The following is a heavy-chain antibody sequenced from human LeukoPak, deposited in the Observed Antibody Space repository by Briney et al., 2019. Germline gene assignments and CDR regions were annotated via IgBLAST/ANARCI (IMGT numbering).Heavy chain of an antibody. V-gene: IGHV3-30-3*01. CDR1: GFTFSSYA. CDR2: ISYDGSNK. Sequence: GGSLRLSCAASGFTFSSYAMHWVRQAPGKGLEWVAVISYDGSNKYYADPVKGRFTISRDNSKNTLYLQMNSLRAEDTAVYYCARDREVRGVVVDYWGQGTLVTVSS. J-gene: IGHJ4*02. CDR3: ARDREVRGVVVDY. D-gene: IGHD3-10*01.